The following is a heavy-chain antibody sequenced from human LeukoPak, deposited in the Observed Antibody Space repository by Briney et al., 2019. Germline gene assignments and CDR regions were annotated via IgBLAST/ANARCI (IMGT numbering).Heavy chain of an antibody. CDR3: ARFDY. Sequence: PSETLSLICTVSGGSTSSNNYYWGWLRQPPGKGLEWIGSIYYSGSNYNPSLKSRVTISVETSKNQFSLKLSSVTAADTAVYYCARFDYWGQGTLVTVSS. CDR2: IYYSGS. CDR1: GGSTSSNNYY. J-gene: IGHJ4*02. V-gene: IGHV4-39*07.